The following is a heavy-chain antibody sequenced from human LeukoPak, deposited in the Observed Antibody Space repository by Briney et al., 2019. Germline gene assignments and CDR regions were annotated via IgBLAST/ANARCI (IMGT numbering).Heavy chain of an antibody. V-gene: IGHV1-46*01. D-gene: IGHD3-16*02. CDR1: GYTFTTYY. J-gene: IGHJ4*02. Sequence: ASVKVSCKASGYTFTTYYMHWVRQAPGQGLEWMGIINPSGGITSYAQKFQGRVTMTRDTSTSTVYMELSSLRSEDTAVYYCARDLGPVAGLGELSFEPDYWGQGTLVTVSS. CDR2: INPSGGIT. CDR3: ARDLGPVAGLGELSFEPDY.